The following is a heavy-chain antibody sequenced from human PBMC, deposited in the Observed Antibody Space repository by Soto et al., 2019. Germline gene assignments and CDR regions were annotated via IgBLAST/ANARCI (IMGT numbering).Heavy chain of an antibody. J-gene: IGHJ5*02. CDR3: ARHVVAGTRLGLPRGWFDP. Sequence: PGESLKISCKGSGYSFTSYWIGWVRQMPGKGQEWMGIIYPGDSDTRYSPSFQGQVTISADKSISTAYLQWSSLKASDTAMYYCARHVVAGTRLGLPRGWFDPWGQGTLVTVSS. CDR2: IYPGDSDT. CDR1: GYSFTSYW. V-gene: IGHV5-51*01. D-gene: IGHD6-19*01.